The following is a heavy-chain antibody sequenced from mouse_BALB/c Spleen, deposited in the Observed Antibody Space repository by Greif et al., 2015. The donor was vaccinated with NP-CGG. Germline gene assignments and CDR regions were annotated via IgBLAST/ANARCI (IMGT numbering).Heavy chain of an antibody. D-gene: IGHD1-1*01. V-gene: IGHV14-3*02. CDR1: GFNIKDTY. CDR2: IDPANGNT. CDR3: ARFGYGSSYVYAMDY. Sequence: VQLQQSGAELAKPGASVKLSCTASGFNIKDTYMHGVKQRPEQGLEWIGRIDPANGNTKYDPKFQGKATITADTSSNTAYLQLSSLTSEDTAVYYCARFGYGSSYVYAMDYWGQGTSVTVSS. J-gene: IGHJ4*01.